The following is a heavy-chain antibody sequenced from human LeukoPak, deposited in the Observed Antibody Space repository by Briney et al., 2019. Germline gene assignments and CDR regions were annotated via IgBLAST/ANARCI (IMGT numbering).Heavy chain of an antibody. CDR2: ISWKGGHT. D-gene: IGHD6-19*01. CDR3: ARKSDPTGYSSGWYSDY. V-gene: IGHV3-20*04. Sequence: GGSLTLSCAPSGFTFDAYAMLWVRHAPGGGREWVFLISWKGGHTGHADSVKGRFTLSRHHAKNSLYLQINSLSAAHAALFYWARKSDPTGYSSGWYSDYWGQGTLVTASS. J-gene: IGHJ4*02. CDR1: GFTFDAYA.